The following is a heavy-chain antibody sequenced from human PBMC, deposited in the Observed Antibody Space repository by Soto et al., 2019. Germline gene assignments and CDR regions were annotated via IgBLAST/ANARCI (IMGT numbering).Heavy chain of an antibody. CDR3: ARELHGGSYGMDV. J-gene: IGHJ6*02. CDR2: ITTAGDT. CDR1: GFTFSNYD. V-gene: IGHV3-13*01. Sequence: EVQLVESGGGLVQPGGSLRLSCAASGFTFSNYDMHWVRQVTGKGLDWVSGITTAGDTYYPGSVKGRFTISREKANNSLYLQMNILIAGYTAVYYCARELHGGSYGMDVWGQGTTVTVSS.